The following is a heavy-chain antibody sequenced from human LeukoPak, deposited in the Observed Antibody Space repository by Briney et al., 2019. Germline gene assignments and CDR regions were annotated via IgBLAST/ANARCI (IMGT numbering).Heavy chain of an antibody. D-gene: IGHD3-22*01. J-gene: IGHJ4*02. V-gene: IGHV3-23*01. CDR1: GFTFSSYA. Sequence: GGSLRLSCAASGFTFSSYAMTWVRQAPGRGLEWVSDIIDSGYSTNYADSVKGRFTISKDNSKNTLYLQMNSLRAEDTAVYYCAKCSAYYFDSSLSDYFDYWGQGTLVTVSS. CDR2: IIDSGYST. CDR3: AKCSAYYFDSSLSDYFDY.